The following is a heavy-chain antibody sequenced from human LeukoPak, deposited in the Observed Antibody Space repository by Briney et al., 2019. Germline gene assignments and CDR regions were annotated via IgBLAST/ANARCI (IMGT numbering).Heavy chain of an antibody. CDR3: ARRAGAYSHPYDY. CDR1: GFTFSTFA. J-gene: IGHJ4*02. D-gene: IGHD4/OR15-4a*01. Sequence: GGSLRLSCAASGFTFSTFAMIWVRQPPGKGLEWVSSIFQGGGEIHYADSVRGRFTISRDNSKNTLYLQMNSLRAEDTAVYYCARRAGAYSHPYDYWGQGTLVTVSS. V-gene: IGHV3-23*01. CDR2: IFQGGGEI.